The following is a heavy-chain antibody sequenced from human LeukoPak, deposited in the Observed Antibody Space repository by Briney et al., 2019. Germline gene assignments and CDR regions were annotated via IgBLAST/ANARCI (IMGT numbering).Heavy chain of an antibody. CDR1: GGSISSYY. J-gene: IGHJ4*02. Sequence: SETLSLTCTVSGGSISSYYWSWIRQPPGKGLEWIGYIYYSGSTNYNPSLKVRVTISVDTSKNQFSLKLSSVTAADTAVYYCARDHRVIGRFGESCFDYWGQGTLVTVSS. D-gene: IGHD3-10*01. CDR3: ARDHRVIGRFGESCFDY. CDR2: IYYSGST. V-gene: IGHV4-59*01.